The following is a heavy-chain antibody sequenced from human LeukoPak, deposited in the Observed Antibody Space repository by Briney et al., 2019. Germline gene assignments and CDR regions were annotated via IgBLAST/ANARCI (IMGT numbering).Heavy chain of an antibody. V-gene: IGHV3-23*01. CDR3: AKLTADTMVRGVTADY. CDR1: GFTFSDYA. Sequence: PGGSLILSCAASGFTFSDYAMSWVRQAPGKGLEWVSSITGNGGGTYYADSVKGRFSISRDNSRNALLLQVTSLRAEDTAVSYCAKLTADTMVRGVTADYWGQGTLVTVSS. J-gene: IGHJ4*02. D-gene: IGHD3-10*01. CDR2: ITGNGGGT.